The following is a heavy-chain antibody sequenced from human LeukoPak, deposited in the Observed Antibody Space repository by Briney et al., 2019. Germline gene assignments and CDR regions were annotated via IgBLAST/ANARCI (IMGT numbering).Heavy chain of an antibody. V-gene: IGHV3-21*01. Sequence: GGSLRLSCAASGFTVSSTYMTWVRQAPGKGLEWVSSISSTSDYIYYADSVKGRFTISRDNAKNSLYLQMNSLRAEDTAVYYCGRQAAPDYWGQGTLVTVSS. CDR3: GRQAAPDY. CDR2: ISSTSDYI. D-gene: IGHD2-15*01. J-gene: IGHJ4*02. CDR1: GFTVSSTY.